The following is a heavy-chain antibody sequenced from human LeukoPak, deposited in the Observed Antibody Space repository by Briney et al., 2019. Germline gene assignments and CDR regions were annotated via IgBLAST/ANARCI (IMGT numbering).Heavy chain of an antibody. V-gene: IGHV3-23*01. CDR1: GFIFNSYA. J-gene: IGHJ4*02. D-gene: IGHD6-13*01. CDR2: ISGSSDAT. CDR3: AKDRRAASSSWVDY. Sequence: GGSLRLSCAASGFIFNSYAMSWVRQAPGKGLEWVSVISGSSDATFYADSVKGRFTISRDNSKNMLYLQMNTLRAEDTAVYYCAKDRRAASSSWVDYWGQGALVTVSS.